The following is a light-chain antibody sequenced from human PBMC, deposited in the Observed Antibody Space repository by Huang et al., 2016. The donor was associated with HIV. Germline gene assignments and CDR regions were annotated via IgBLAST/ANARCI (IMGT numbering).Light chain of an antibody. CDR1: HSVANY. CDR3: QQRSNWIT. CDR2: DAS. J-gene: IGKJ5*01. V-gene: IGKV3-11*01. Sequence: EIVLTQSPATLSLSPGDRATLSCRASHSVANYLAWYQQKPGHAPRLLIYDASNRAAGVPARFSGSGSGTDFTLTISSLEPEDFAIYYCQQRSNWITFGQGTRLEIK.